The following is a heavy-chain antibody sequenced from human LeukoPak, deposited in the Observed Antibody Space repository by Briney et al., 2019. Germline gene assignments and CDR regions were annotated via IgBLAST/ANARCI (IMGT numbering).Heavy chain of an antibody. CDR2: ISGSGGST. J-gene: IGHJ4*02. D-gene: IGHD6-19*01. Sequence: PGGSLRLSCAASRFTFSSYAMSWVRQAPGKGLECVSTISGSGGSTYYADSVKGRITISRDNSKNTLYLQMNSLRAEDTAVYYCAKDLYRSGAERYLDYWGQGTLVTVSS. CDR3: AKDLYRSGAERYLDY. CDR1: RFTFSSYA. V-gene: IGHV3-23*01.